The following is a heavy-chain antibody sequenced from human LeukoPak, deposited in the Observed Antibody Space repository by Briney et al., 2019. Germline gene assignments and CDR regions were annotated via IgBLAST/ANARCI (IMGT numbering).Heavy chain of an antibody. CDR3: AKCFRRTNWGSIDAFDI. D-gene: IGHD7-27*01. CDR2: INSDGSDT. Sequence: TGGSLRLSCAASGFTFSHFWIHWVRQAPGKGLVWVSRINSDGSDTIYADSVKGRFTSSRDNAKNILYLQMNSLRAEDTAVYYCAKCFRRTNWGSIDAFDIWGQGTMVTVSS. CDR1: GFTFSHFW. V-gene: IGHV3-74*01. J-gene: IGHJ3*02.